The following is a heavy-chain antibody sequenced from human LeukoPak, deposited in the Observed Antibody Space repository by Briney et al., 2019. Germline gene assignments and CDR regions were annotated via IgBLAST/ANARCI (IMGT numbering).Heavy chain of an antibody. CDR1: GFTFSSYG. CDR3: AKNGGRSTAMVPLLFGPAYFDY. D-gene: IGHD5-18*01. Sequence: GGSLRLSCAASGFTFSSYGMHWVRQAPGKGLEWVAVISYDGSNKYYADSVKGRFTISRDNSKNTLYLQMNSLRAEDTAVYYCAKNGGRSTAMVPLLFGPAYFDYWGQGTLVTVSS. J-gene: IGHJ4*02. V-gene: IGHV3-30*18. CDR2: ISYDGSNK.